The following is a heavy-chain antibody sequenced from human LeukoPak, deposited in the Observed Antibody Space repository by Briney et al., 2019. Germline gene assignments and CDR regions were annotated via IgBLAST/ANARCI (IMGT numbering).Heavy chain of an antibody. D-gene: IGHD4-23*01. CDR2: INPNSGGT. CDR1: GYTFTGYY. CDR3: AREEWELKYYFDY. V-gene: IGHV1-2*02. J-gene: IGHJ4*02. Sequence: ASVTVSCKASGYTFTGYYMHWVRQAPGQGLEWMGWINPNSGGTNYAQKFQGRVTMTRDTSISTAYMELSRLTSDDTAVYYCAREEWELKYYFDYWGQGTLVTVSS.